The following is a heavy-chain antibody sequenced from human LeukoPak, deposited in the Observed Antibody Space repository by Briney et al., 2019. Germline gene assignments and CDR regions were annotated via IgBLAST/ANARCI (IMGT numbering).Heavy chain of an antibody. V-gene: IGHV3-7*01. J-gene: IGHJ3*02. CDR1: GFTFSSYW. Sequence: GGSLRLSCAASGFTFSSYWMSWVRQAPGKGLEWVANIKQDGSEKYYVDSVKGRFTISRDNAKNSLYLQMNSLRAEDTAVYYCAGDQYYYDSSGSDAFDIWGQGTMVTVSS. CDR2: IKQDGSEK. CDR3: AGDQYYYDSSGSDAFDI. D-gene: IGHD3-22*01.